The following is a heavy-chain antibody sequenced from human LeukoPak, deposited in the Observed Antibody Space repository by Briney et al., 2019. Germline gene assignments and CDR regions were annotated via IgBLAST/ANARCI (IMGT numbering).Heavy chain of an antibody. CDR3: AKDISGWSFDY. D-gene: IGHD6-19*01. V-gene: IGHV3-23*01. CDR2: ISGSGGST. CDR1: GFTVSSVY. J-gene: IGHJ4*02. Sequence: PGGSLRLSCAASGFTVSSVYMSWVRQAPGKGLEWVSAISGSGGSTYYADSVKGRFTISRDNSKNTLYLQMNSLRAEDTAVYYCAKDISGWSFDYWGQGTLVTVSS.